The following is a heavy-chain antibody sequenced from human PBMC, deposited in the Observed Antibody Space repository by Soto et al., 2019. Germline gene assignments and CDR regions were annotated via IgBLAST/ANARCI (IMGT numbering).Heavy chain of an antibody. V-gene: IGHV3-23*01. CDR2: ISGSGGST. CDR3: AKVIAVAGKAYFQH. J-gene: IGHJ1*01. D-gene: IGHD6-19*01. Sequence: GGPLRLSCAASGFTFSSYAMSWVRQAPGKGLEWVSAISGSGGSTYYADSVKGRFTISRDNSKNTLYLQMNSLRAEDTAVYYCAKVIAVAGKAYFQHWGQGTLVTVSS. CDR1: GFTFSSYA.